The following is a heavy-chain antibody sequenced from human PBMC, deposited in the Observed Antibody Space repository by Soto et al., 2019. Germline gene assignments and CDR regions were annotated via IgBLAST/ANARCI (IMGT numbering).Heavy chain of an antibody. V-gene: IGHV3-23*01. CDR3: AKDGTFGGHSSSWKSFDY. CDR1: GFTFSSYA. CDR2: ISGSGGST. D-gene: IGHD6-13*01. Sequence: EVQLLESGGGLVQPGGSLRLSCAASGFTFSSYAMSWVRQAPGKGLEWVSAISGSGGSTYYADSVKGRFTISRDNSKNTLYLQMNSLRAEDTAVYYCAKDGTFGGHSSSWKSFDYWGQGTLVTVSS. J-gene: IGHJ4*02.